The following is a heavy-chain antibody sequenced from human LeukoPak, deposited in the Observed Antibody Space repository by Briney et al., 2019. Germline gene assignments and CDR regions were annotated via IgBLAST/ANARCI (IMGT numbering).Heavy chain of an antibody. J-gene: IGHJ6*04. D-gene: IGHD5-12*01. CDR1: GGSISSYY. V-gene: IGHV4-4*07. CDR3: ANGTTTPRVATKYYSLDF. CDR2: IYTSGST. Sequence: SETLSLTCTVSGGSISSYYWSWIRQPAAKGLEGIGRIYTSGSTNYNPSLKSRVTMSVDTSKNQFTLKLSSVTGAATAVYDCANGTTTPRVATKYYSLDFWGKGTTVTVSS.